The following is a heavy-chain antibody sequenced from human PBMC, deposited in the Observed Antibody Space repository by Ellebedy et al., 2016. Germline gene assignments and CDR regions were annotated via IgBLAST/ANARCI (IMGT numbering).Heavy chain of an antibody. CDR1: GFTFSNYG. D-gene: IGHD5-12*01. J-gene: IGHJ4*02. Sequence: GESLKISCAASGFTFSNYGMHWVRQAPGKGLEWVAFISYDGRNKYYADSVKGRFTISRDNSKKALYLQMNSLRGEDTAIYYCAQIVAPIRDRDYWGQGTLVTVSS. CDR3: AQIVAPIRDRDY. CDR2: ISYDGRNK. V-gene: IGHV3-30*03.